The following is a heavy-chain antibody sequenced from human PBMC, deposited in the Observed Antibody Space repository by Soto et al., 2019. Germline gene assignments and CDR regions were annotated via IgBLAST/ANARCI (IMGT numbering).Heavy chain of an antibody. Sequence: EVRLSESGGGLVQPGGSLRRSCAASEFTFSRYAMIWVLQAPGKGLEWVSTIRGSGDSTFYADSVKGRFTVSRDNSEKTLYLQMNSLRAEDTAFYYCANAQGDASNTFDLWGQGNLVSVSS. D-gene: IGHD1-26*01. V-gene: IGHV3-23*01. J-gene: IGHJ4*02. CDR1: EFTFSRYA. CDR2: IRGSGDST. CDR3: ANAQGDASNTFDL.